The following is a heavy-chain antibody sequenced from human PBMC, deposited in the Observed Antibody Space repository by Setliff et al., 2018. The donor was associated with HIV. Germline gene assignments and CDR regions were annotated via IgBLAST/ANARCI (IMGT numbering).Heavy chain of an antibody. D-gene: IGHD6-19*01. CDR1: GGSFSGYY. CDR2: IIPSRST. V-gene: IGHV4-34*12. CDR3: ARRSGWSLDY. Sequence: SETLSLTCAVYGGSFSGYYWNWIRQPPGKGLEWIGEIIPSRSTNYNPSLKSRVTISVDTSKNQFSLKLSSVTAADTAVYYCARRSGWSLDYWGQGTLVTVSS. J-gene: IGHJ4*02.